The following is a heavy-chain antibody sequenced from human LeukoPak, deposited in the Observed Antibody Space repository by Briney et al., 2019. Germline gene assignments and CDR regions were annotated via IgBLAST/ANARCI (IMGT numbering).Heavy chain of an antibody. D-gene: IGHD2-2*01. Sequence: GGSLRLSCAASGFTFSSYSMNWVRRAPGKGLEWVSSIGSSSSYIYYADSVKGRFTISRDNAKNSLYLQMNSLRAEDTAVYYCARVLRSTSPTPYYYYYGMDVWGQGTTVTVSS. CDR3: ARVLRSTSPTPYYYYYGMDV. CDR1: GFTFSSYS. CDR2: IGSSSSYI. J-gene: IGHJ6*02. V-gene: IGHV3-21*01.